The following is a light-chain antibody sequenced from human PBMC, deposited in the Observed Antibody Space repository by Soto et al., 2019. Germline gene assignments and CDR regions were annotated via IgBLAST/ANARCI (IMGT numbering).Light chain of an antibody. Sequence: DIQMTQSPSSVSASVGDRVTITCRASQGISSRLAWYQQKPGKAPNLLIYAASSLQSGVPSRFSGSGSETDFTLTNGSLHPESFATYYCQQSNSFPLTFGGGTKVEIK. J-gene: IGKJ4*01. CDR1: QGISSR. V-gene: IGKV1-12*01. CDR3: QQSNSFPLT. CDR2: AAS.